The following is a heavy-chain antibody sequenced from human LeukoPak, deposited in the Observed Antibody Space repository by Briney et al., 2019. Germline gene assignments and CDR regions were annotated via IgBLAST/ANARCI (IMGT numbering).Heavy chain of an antibody. CDR3: ARGYCSSTSCYPFDY. V-gene: IGHV1-2*02. D-gene: IGHD2-2*01. CDR1: GYTFTSYD. CDR2: INPNSGGT. Sequence: GASVKVSCKASGYTFTSYDINWVRQAPGQGLEWMGWINPNSGGTNYAQKFQGRVTMTRDTSISTAYMELSRLRSDDTAVYYCARGYCSSTSCYPFDYWGQGTLVTVSS. J-gene: IGHJ4*02.